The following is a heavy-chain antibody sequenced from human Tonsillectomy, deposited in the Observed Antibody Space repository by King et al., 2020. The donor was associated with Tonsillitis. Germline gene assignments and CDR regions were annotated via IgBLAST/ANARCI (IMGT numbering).Heavy chain of an antibody. V-gene: IGHV4-38-2*02. Sequence: QLQESGPGLVKPSETLSLTCNVSGYSISNGYFWGWIRQPPGKGLEWIGSIFHSGDTYYNPSLKSRVTMSVDKSKNQFSLKLSSVTAADTAVYYCARETYEQYNYWGQGTLVTVSS. D-gene: IGHD6-19*01. CDR1: GYSISNGYF. CDR2: IFHSGDT. J-gene: IGHJ4*02. CDR3: ARETYEQYNY.